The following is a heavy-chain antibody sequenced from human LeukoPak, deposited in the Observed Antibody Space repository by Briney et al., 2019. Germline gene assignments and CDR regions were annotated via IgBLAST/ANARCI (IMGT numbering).Heavy chain of an antibody. V-gene: IGHV3-21*01. CDR2: ISSSSSYI. Sequence: PGGSLRLSCAAPGFTFSSYSMNWVRQAPGKGLEWVSSISSSSSYIYYADSVKGRFTISRDNAKNSLYLQMNSLRAEDTAVYYCARENSSGWSSFDYWGQGALVTVSS. CDR1: GFTFSSYS. D-gene: IGHD6-19*01. J-gene: IGHJ4*02. CDR3: ARENSSGWSSFDY.